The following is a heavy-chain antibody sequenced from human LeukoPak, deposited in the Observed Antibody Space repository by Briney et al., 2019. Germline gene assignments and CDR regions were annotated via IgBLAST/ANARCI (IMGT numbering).Heavy chain of an antibody. CDR2: INHSGST. V-gene: IGHV4-34*01. Sequence: SETLSLTCAVYGGSFSGYYWSWIRQPPGKGLEWIGEINHSGSTNYNPSLKSRVTISVDTSKNQFSLKLSSVTAADTAVYYCARGGAVADPEIPYYFDYWGQGTLVTVSS. J-gene: IGHJ4*02. CDR3: ARGGAVADPEIPYYFDY. CDR1: GGSFSGYY. D-gene: IGHD6-19*01.